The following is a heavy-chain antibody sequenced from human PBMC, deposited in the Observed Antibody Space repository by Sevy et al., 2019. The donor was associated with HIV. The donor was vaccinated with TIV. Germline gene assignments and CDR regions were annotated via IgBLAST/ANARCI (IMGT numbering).Heavy chain of an antibody. CDR1: GFSFSTYW. CDR3: ARGYYGLGTDYAEYTIFDH. V-gene: IGHV3-7*01. D-gene: IGHD3-10*01. Sequence: QLGGSLRLSCAASGFSFSTYWMSWVRQAPGKGLEWVANIKEDGSETFHVDSVKGRFTISRDNAKNSLFLQLSSLRAEDTAVYYCARGYYGLGTDYAEYTIFDHWGQGTLVTVSS. J-gene: IGHJ4*02. CDR2: IKEDGSET.